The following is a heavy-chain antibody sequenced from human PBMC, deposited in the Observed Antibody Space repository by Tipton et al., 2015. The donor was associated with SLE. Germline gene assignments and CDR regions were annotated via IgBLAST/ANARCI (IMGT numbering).Heavy chain of an antibody. Sequence: TLSLTCTVSSGSISSSYWSWIRQPPGKGLEWIGYIYYSGSTNYNPSLKSRVTIPVDTSKNQFSLKLSSVTAADTAVYYCARGIAAADGYWGQGTLVTVSS. V-gene: IGHV4-59*01. CDR1: SGSISSSY. CDR3: ARGIAAADGY. D-gene: IGHD6-13*01. CDR2: IYYSGST. J-gene: IGHJ4*02.